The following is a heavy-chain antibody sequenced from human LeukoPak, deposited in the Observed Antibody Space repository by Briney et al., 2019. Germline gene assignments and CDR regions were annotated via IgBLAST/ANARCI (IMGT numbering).Heavy chain of an antibody. CDR2: TYYRSKWYN. J-gene: IGHJ4*02. V-gene: IGHV6-1*01. D-gene: IGHD1-26*01. Sequence: SQTLSLTCAISGDSVSTNSAAWNWVRQSPSRGLEWLGRTYYRSKWYNDYAISVKSRIIIKSDTSKSQFSLQLNSVTPEDTAVYYCARGEGYYFDYWGQGTLVTVSS. CDR3: ARGEGYYFDY. CDR1: GDSVSTNSAA.